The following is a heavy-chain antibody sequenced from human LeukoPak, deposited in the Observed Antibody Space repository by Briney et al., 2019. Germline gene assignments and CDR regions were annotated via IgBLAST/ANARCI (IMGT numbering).Heavy chain of an antibody. J-gene: IGHJ4*02. CDR3: MVRGVIITVPQDY. CDR2: ISYDGSNK. D-gene: IGHD3-10*01. CDR1: GFTFSSYA. Sequence: PGRSLRLSCAASGFTFSSYAMHWVRQAPGKGLEWVAVISYDGSNKYYADSVKGRFTISRDNSKNTLYLQMNSLRAEDTAVYYSMVRGVIITVPQDYWGQGTLVTVSS. V-gene: IGHV3-30-3*01.